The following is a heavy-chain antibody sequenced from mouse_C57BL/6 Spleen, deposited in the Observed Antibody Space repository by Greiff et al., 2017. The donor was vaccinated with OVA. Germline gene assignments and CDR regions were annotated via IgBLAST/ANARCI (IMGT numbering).Heavy chain of an antibody. CDR2: IYPGSGNT. J-gene: IGHJ4*01. CDR1: GYTFTDYY. D-gene: IGHD1-1*01. CDR3: ARQDYGSSSYAMDY. V-gene: IGHV1-76*01. Sequence: VQLQESGAELVRPGASVKLSCKASGYTFTDYYINWVKQRPGQGLEWIARIYPGSGNTYYNEKFKGKATLTAEKSSSTAYMQLSSLTSEDSAVYFCARQDYGSSSYAMDYWGQGTSVTVSS.